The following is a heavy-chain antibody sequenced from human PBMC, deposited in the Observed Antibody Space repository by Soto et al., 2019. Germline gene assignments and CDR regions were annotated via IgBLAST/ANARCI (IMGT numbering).Heavy chain of an antibody. CDR2: INPSNEIT. CDR3: MRGGGGDSPIDY. D-gene: IGHD2-21*01. V-gene: IGHV1-2*02. J-gene: IGHJ4*02. Sequence: ASVKVSCKTSGYTFSAYYVHWARRAPGRGFQWLGWINPSNEITTFSEFFQGRITRTRDTSTNTVHMELKRLTSADTAVYYCMRGGGGDSPIDYWGQGTQVNV. CDR1: GYTFSAYY.